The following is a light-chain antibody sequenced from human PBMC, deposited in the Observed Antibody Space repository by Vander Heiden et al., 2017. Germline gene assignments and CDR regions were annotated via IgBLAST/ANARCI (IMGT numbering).Light chain of an antibody. J-gene: IGLJ2*01. Sequence: QSVLPQPPSASGAPGQRVTISCSGISSNIGSNTINWYQHLPGTTPKLLIHSTNQRPSGVPDRFAGSKLGTSASLAISGLRSEDEADYYCATWDDSLNGQVFGGGTKLTVL. CDR3: ATWDDSLNGQV. CDR1: SSNIGSNT. CDR2: STN. V-gene: IGLV1-44*01.